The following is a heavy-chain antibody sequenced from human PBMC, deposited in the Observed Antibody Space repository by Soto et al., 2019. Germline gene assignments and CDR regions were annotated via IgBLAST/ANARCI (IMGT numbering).Heavy chain of an antibody. CDR2: IWYDGSNK. D-gene: IGHD5-12*01. J-gene: IGHJ4*02. CDR3: ARDGYRTAYYFDY. Sequence: GGSLRLSCAASGFTFSSYGMHWVRQAPGKGLEWVAVIWYDGSNKYYADSVKGRFTISRDNSKNTLYLQMNSLRAEDTAVYYCARDGYRTAYYFDYWGQGTLVTVSS. CDR1: GFTFSSYG. V-gene: IGHV3-33*01.